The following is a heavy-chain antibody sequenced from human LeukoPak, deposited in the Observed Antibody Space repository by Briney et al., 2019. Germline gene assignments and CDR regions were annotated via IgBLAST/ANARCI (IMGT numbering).Heavy chain of an antibody. D-gene: IGHD3-22*01. CDR1: GFTFSSYW. CDR3: AKDFYDSSGSRYDY. CDR2: IDGGGGRT. Sequence: GGSLRLSCAASGFTFSSYWMSWVRQAPGVGLEWVSAIDGGGGRTWDADSVRGRFTISRDNSKNTLFMQMNSLRAEDTAVYYCAKDFYDSSGSRYDYWGQGTLVTVSS. V-gene: IGHV3-23*01. J-gene: IGHJ4*02.